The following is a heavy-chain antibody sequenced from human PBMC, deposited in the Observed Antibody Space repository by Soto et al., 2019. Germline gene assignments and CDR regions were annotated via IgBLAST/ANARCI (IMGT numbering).Heavy chain of an antibody. CDR1: GFTFGDYA. V-gene: IGHV3-49*03. Sequence: GGSLRLSCTASGFTFGDYAMSWFRQAPGKGLEWVSFIRSKAYGGTTEYAASVKGRFTISRDDSKSIAYLQMNSLKTEDTAVYYCTRAGEYYDHYYYYYGMDVWGQGTTVTVSS. D-gene: IGHD3-3*01. CDR3: TRAGEYYDHYYYYYGMDV. CDR2: IRSKAYGGTT. J-gene: IGHJ6*02.